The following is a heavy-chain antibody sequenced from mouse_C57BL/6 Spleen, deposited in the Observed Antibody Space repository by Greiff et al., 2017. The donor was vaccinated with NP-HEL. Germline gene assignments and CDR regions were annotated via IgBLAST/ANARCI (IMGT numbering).Heavy chain of an antibody. Sequence: QVQLQQPGAELVKPGASVKLSCKASGYTFTSYWMHWVKQRPGQGLEWIGMIHPNSGSTNYNEKFKSKATLTVDKSSSTAYRQLSSLTSEDSAVYYCARRGIYYYDYFDYWGQGTTLTVSS. D-gene: IGHD1-1*01. CDR1: GYTFTSYW. V-gene: IGHV1-64*01. CDR2: IHPNSGST. J-gene: IGHJ2*01. CDR3: ARRGIYYYDYFDY.